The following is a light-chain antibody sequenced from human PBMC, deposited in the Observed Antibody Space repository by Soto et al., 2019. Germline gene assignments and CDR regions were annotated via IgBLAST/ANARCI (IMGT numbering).Light chain of an antibody. CDR2: GGS. J-gene: IGKJ1*01. CDR1: QSVGSSY. V-gene: IGKV3-20*01. CDR3: QQSGSSGT. Sequence: EVVLTQSPAILSLPPGERAALSCRASQSVGSSYLAWYRHKSGQAPRLLIYGGSGRARGVPDRFKGSGSGTDFTIMIRRLEPEEVAGDCCQQSGSSGTFVDGTK.